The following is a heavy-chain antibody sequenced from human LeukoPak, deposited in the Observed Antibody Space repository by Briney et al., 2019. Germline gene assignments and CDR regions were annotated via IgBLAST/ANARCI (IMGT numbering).Heavy chain of an antibody. CDR2: IRYDGSNK. CDR1: GFTFSSYG. D-gene: IGHD2-21*02. Sequence: PGGSLRLSCAASGFTFSSYGMHWVRQAPGKGLEWVAFIRYDGSNKYYADSVKGRFTISRDNSKNTLYLQMNSLRAEDTAVYYCAKVPGAYCGGDCSYWGQGTLVTVSS. J-gene: IGHJ4*02. CDR3: AKVPGAYCGGDCSY. V-gene: IGHV3-30*02.